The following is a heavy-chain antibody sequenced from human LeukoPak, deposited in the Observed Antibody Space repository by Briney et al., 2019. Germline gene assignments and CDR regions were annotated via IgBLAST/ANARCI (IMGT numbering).Heavy chain of an antibody. CDR1: GFTFSSYA. CDR3: AKGVGSYHDAFDI. D-gene: IGHD1-26*01. J-gene: IGHJ3*02. Sequence: PSGGSLRLSCAASGFTFSSYAMSWVRQAPGKGLEWVSAISGSGGSTYYADSVKGRFTISRDNSKNTLYLQMNSLRAEDTAVYYCAKGVGSYHDAFDIWGQGTMVTVSS. V-gene: IGHV3-23*01. CDR2: ISGSGGST.